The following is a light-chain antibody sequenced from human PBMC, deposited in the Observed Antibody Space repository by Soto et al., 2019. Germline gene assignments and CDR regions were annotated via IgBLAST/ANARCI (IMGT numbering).Light chain of an antibody. Sequence: EIVMTQSPATLSVSPGERATLSCRASQSVSSDLAWYQQKRGQAPRLLIYGASNRATGIPARFSGSGSGTEFTLTISSLQSEDFAVYHCQQYNNWPLTFGGGTKVDIK. CDR1: QSVSSD. V-gene: IGKV3-15*01. CDR2: GAS. CDR3: QQYNNWPLT. J-gene: IGKJ4*01.